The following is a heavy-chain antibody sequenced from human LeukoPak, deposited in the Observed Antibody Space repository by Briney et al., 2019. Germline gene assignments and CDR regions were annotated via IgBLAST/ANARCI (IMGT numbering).Heavy chain of an antibody. Sequence: GGSLRLSCAVSGFTFSDYYMSWIRQAPGKGLEWVSYISSSSSYTNYADSVKGRFTISRDNAKNSLYLQMNSLRDEDTAVYYCARDRDSGDYTAAPGDYWGQGTLVTVSS. V-gene: IGHV3-11*06. J-gene: IGHJ4*02. D-gene: IGHD4-17*01. CDR1: GFTFSDYY. CDR3: ARDRDSGDYTAAPGDY. CDR2: ISSSSSYT.